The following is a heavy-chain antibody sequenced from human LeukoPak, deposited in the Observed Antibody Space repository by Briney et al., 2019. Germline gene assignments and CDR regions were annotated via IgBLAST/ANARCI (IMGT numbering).Heavy chain of an antibody. V-gene: IGHV4-59*01. J-gene: IGHJ5*02. CDR2: IYYSGST. Sequence: SETLSLTCTVSNGSINTYYWSWIRQPPGKGLEWIGYIYYSGSTNYNPYLKSRVTISVDTSKNQFSLRLSSVTAADTAVYYCARGRYQLSPWGQGTLVAVSS. CDR3: ARGRYQLSP. D-gene: IGHD2-2*01. CDR1: NGSINTYY.